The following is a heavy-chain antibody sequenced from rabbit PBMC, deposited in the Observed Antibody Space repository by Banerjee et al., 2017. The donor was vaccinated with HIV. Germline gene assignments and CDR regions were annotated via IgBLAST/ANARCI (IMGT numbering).Heavy chain of an antibody. J-gene: IGHJ3*01. Sequence: QEQLVESGGDLVQPGASLTLTCTASEFSFSSSYYMCWVRQAPGKGLEWIACIYAGSSGTPYYASWAKGRFTISKTSSTTVTLQMTSLTAADTATYFCARGGNAIGNSDLWGQGTLVTVS. CDR2: IYAGSSGTP. D-gene: IGHD6-1*01. CDR1: EFSFSSSYY. CDR3: ARGGNAIGNSDL. V-gene: IGHV1S45*01.